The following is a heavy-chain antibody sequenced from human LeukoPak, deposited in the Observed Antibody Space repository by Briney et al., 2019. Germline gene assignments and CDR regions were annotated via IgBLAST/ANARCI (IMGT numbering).Heavy chain of an antibody. V-gene: IGHV1-18*01. CDR1: GYRLLQFG. Sequence: ASVNVSCQASGYRLLQFGISWLRQAPGQGREGVGWISDNNSNTNYAPKLQTRLTLTTDTTTSTAFMKLRRLRSEETAVYYSARGLPNYNDFVIAEYDFWGQGTLVTVSS. CDR2: ISDNNSNT. CDR3: ARGLPNYNDFVIAEYDF. J-gene: IGHJ4*02. D-gene: IGHD1-7*01.